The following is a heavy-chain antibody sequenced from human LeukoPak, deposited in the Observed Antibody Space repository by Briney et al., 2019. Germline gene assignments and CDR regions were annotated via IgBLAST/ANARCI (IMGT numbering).Heavy chain of an antibody. CDR3: ARHRAYVSSGYYYREGFDY. D-gene: IGHD3-22*01. Sequence: SETLSLTCTVSGGSISSSSYYWGWIRQPPGKGLEWIGSIYYSGDTHYNPSLKSRVTISVDTSKIQFSLKLNPVTAADTAVYYCARHRAYVSSGYYYREGFDYWGQGTLVTVSS. J-gene: IGHJ4*02. CDR2: IYYSGDT. CDR1: GGSISSSSYY. V-gene: IGHV4-39*01.